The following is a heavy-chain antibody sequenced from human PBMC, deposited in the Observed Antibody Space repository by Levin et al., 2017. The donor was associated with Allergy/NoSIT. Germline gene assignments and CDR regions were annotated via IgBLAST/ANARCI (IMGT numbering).Heavy chain of an antibody. CDR1: GFPFSDYG. Sequence: LSLTCVASGFPFSDYGMHWVRQAPGKGLEWVSVISNDGRHKYYADSVKGRFTISRDNSKNTLFLQMNSLRAEDTAVYYCPSDAFDVWGQGTMVTVSS. CDR2: ISNDGRHK. V-gene: IGHV3-30*03. J-gene: IGHJ3*01. CDR3: PSDAFDV.